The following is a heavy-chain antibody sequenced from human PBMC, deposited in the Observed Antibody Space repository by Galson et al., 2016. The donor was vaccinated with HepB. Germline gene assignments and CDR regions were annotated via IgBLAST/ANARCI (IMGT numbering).Heavy chain of an antibody. CDR3: AGNPDRYYYGMDV. V-gene: IGHV4-4*02. J-gene: IGHJ6*02. CDR2: IYHSGST. CDR1: GGSISSSNW. Sequence: ETLSLTCAVSGGSISSSNWWSWVRQPPGKGLEWIGEIYHSGSTSYNPSLKGRVTISVDKSKNQFSLKLSSVPAADTAVYYCAGNPDRYYYGMDVWGQGTTVTVSS.